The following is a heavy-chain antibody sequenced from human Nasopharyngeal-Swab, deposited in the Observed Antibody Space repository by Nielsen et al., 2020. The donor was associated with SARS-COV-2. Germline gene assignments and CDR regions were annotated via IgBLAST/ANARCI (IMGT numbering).Heavy chain of an antibody. CDR1: GFIFSSYG. D-gene: IGHD3-16*01. V-gene: IGHV3-30*02. J-gene: IGHJ6*03. CDR3: AKDHKMDSGGGVGYMDV. Sequence: GGSLRLSCAASGFIFSSYGMHWVRKATGKGLEWVAFIRYDGLNQHYADSVKGRFSISRDSFENTLYLQLNSLRADDTAVYYCAKDHKMDSGGGVGYMDVWGKGTTVTVSS. CDR2: IRYDGLNQ.